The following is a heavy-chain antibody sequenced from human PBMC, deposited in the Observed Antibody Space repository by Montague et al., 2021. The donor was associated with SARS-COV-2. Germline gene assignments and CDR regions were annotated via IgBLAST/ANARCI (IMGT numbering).Heavy chain of an antibody. CDR2: IYYSGSP. CDR3: ASSSGYSYGYYFDY. V-gene: IGHV4-59*01. CDR1: GGSISSYY. Sequence: SETLSLTCTVSGGSISSYYWSWIRQPPGKGLEWIGYIYYSGSPNYNPSLKSRVTISVDTSKNQFSLKLSSVTAADTAVYYWASSSGYSYGYYFDYWGQGTLVTVSS. D-gene: IGHD5-18*01. J-gene: IGHJ4*02.